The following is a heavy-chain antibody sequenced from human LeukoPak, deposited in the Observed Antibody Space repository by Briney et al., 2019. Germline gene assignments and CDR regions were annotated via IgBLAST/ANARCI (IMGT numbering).Heavy chain of an antibody. CDR3: ARVGAYCTSTSCLDY. CDR1: GYTFTNYG. V-gene: IGHV1-18*01. D-gene: IGHD2-2*01. J-gene: IGHJ4*02. CDR2: ISAYNGNT. Sequence: ASVKVSCKASGYTFTNYGISWVRQAPGQGLEWMGWISAYNGNTNYAQKLQGKVTMTTDTSTSTAYMELRSLTSDNTAVYYCARVGAYCTSTSCLDYWGQGTLVTVSS.